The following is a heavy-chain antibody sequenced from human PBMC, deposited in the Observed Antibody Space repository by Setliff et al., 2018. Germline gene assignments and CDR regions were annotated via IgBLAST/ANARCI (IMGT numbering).Heavy chain of an antibody. D-gene: IGHD3-10*01. Sequence: ASVKVSCKVSGYTFTAYYMHWVRQAPGQGLEWMGRIVTYNDDTYYPRKFQGRVTMTTDTSTSTAYMELRSLTSDDTAVYYCARHGSSGKFDASDIWGQGTMVTVSS. CDR1: GYTFTAYY. J-gene: IGHJ3*02. V-gene: IGHV1-18*04. CDR2: IVTYNDDT. CDR3: ARHGSSGKFDASDI.